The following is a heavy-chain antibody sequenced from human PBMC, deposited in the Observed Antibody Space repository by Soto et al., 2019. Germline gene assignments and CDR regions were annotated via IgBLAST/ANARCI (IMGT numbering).Heavy chain of an antibody. CDR3: AKGSYCTNGICYNY. Sequence: LRLSCAASGFTFSTYAMSWVRQAPGKGLEWVSAISGSGGSTYYADSVKGRFTISRDNSKNTLYLQMNSLRAEDTAVYYCAKGSYCTNGICYNYWGQGTLVTVSS. V-gene: IGHV3-23*01. J-gene: IGHJ4*02. CDR2: ISGSGGST. CDR1: GFTFSTYA. D-gene: IGHD2-8*01.